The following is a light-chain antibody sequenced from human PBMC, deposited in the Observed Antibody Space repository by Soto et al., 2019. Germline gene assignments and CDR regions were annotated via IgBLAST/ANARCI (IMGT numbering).Light chain of an antibody. CDR1: STDVETYNL. CDR2: EVS. Sequence: QSALTQPASVSGSPGQSITISCTGTSTDVETYNLVSWYQHHPGKAPKLLIYEVSKRPSAVSDRFSGSKSANTASLTISGLQAEDEADYYCCSYAGDSVAFGGGTQLTVL. J-gene: IGLJ2*01. CDR3: CSYAGDSVA. V-gene: IGLV2-23*02.